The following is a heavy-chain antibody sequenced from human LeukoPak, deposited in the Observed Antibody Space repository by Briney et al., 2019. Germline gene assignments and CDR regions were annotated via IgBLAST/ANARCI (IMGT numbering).Heavy chain of an antibody. CDR1: GYSFTGYY. CDR2: INPNSGGT. Sequence: GASVKVSCKASGYSFTGYYIHWVRQAPGQGLEWMAWINPNSGGTNYAQKFQGRVTMTRDTSISTAYMELSRLRSDDTAVYYCARGTGGSGDNWFDPWGQGTLVTVSS. D-gene: IGHD3-10*01. CDR3: ARGTGGSGDNWFDP. J-gene: IGHJ5*02. V-gene: IGHV1-2*02.